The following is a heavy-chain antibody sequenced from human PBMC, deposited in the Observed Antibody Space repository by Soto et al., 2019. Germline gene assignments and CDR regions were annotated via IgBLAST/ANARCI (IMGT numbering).Heavy chain of an antibody. V-gene: IGHV3-21*01. CDR3: TRDQGGSYDSWFDP. CDR2: ISSGSAFI. J-gene: IGHJ5*02. D-gene: IGHD1-26*01. Sequence: EVQVVESGGGLVKPGGSLRLSCNFSFSMYSMDWVRQAPGKGLEWVASISSGSAFIKYADSVKGRFTISRDNAKKSVSLQMDSLRVEDTAMYYCTRDQGGSYDSWFDPWGRGTLVTVSS. CDR1: FSFSMYS.